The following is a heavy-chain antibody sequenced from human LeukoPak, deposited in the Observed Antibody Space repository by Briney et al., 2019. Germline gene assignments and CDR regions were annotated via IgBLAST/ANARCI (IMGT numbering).Heavy chain of an antibody. Sequence: GASVKVSCKASGGTFISYAISWVRQAPGQGLEWMGGIIPIFGTANYAQKFQGRVTITADESTSTVYMELSSLRSEDTAVYYCARYSGYDFQHFDYWGQGTLVTVSS. CDR3: ARYSGYDFQHFDY. V-gene: IGHV1-69*13. D-gene: IGHD5-12*01. CDR2: IIPIFGTA. J-gene: IGHJ4*02. CDR1: GGTFISYA.